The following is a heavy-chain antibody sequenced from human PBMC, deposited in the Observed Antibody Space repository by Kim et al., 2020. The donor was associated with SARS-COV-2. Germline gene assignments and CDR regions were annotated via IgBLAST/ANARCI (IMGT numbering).Heavy chain of an antibody. CDR2: IYYSGST. CDR3: ARDRRYGSGSSRSLQYGMDV. CDR1: GGSISSYY. V-gene: IGHV4-59*13. Sequence: SETLSLTCTVSGGSISSYYWSWIRQPPGKGLEWIGYIYYSGSTNYNPSLKSRVTISVDTSKNQFSLKLSSVTAADTAVYYCARDRRYGSGSSRSLQYGMDVWGQGTTVTVSS. D-gene: IGHD3-10*01. J-gene: IGHJ6*02.